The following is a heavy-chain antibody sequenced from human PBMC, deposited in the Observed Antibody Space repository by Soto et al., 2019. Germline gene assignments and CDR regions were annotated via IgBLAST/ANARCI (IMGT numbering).Heavy chain of an antibody. J-gene: IGHJ6*02. Sequence: ASVKVSCKASGYTFISHGIIWVRQAPGQGLEWMGWISGKNGNTNYAQKLQGRVTLTTDTSTSTAYMELRSLRSDDTAVYYCARVSSSIVVVPDYGMNVWGQGTRSPSP. CDR3: ARVSSSIVVVPDYGMNV. CDR1: GYTFISHG. D-gene: IGHD2-15*01. CDR2: ISGKNGNT. V-gene: IGHV1-18*04.